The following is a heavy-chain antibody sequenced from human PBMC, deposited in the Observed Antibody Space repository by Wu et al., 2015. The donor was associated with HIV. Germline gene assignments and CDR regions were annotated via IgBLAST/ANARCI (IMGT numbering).Heavy chain of an antibody. CDR2: ISAYNSNT. CDR3: ARGGPNGGYYDSGIYYFDT. D-gene: IGHD3-22*01. V-gene: IGHV1-18*01. J-gene: IGHJ4*02. Sequence: QVQLVQSGAEVKKPGASVKVSCKASGYTFISYGISWVRQAPGQGLEWMGWISAYNSNTNYAQKFQDRVTMTRDTSTSTAYMELRSLRSDDTAVYFCARGGPNGGYYDSGIYYFDTWGQGTLVTVSS. CDR1: GYTFISYG.